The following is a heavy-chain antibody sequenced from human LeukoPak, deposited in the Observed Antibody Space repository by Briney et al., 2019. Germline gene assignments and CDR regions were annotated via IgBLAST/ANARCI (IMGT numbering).Heavy chain of an antibody. Sequence: GASVKVSCKASGYTFTSYGISWVRQAPGQGLEWMGWISAYNGNTNYAQKLQGRVTMTTDTSTSTAYMELRSLRSDDTAVYYCARDPGGIAARHWFDPWGQGTLVTVSS. CDR1: GYTFTSYG. D-gene: IGHD6-6*01. CDR2: ISAYNGNT. J-gene: IGHJ5*02. CDR3: ARDPGGIAARHWFDP. V-gene: IGHV1-18*01.